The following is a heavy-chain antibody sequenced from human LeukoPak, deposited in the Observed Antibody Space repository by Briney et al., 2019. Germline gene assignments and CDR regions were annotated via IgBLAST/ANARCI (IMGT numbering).Heavy chain of an antibody. CDR1: GFTFSSYA. D-gene: IGHD6-19*01. CDR3: ARWAKYSSGWYYYYYMDV. Sequence: GGSLRLSCAASGFTFSSYAMSWVRQAPGKGLEWVSAISGGGGSTYYADSVKGRFTISRDNAKNSLYLQMNSLRAEDTALYYCARWAKYSSGWYYYYYMDVWGKGTTVTVSS. J-gene: IGHJ6*03. V-gene: IGHV3-23*01. CDR2: ISGGGGST.